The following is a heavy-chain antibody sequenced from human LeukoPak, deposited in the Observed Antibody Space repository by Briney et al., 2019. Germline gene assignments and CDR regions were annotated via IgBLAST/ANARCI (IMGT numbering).Heavy chain of an antibody. J-gene: IGHJ4*02. Sequence: PGGSLRLSCLVSGFSVSHNYVSWVRQAPGKGLEWVSNIYGDGSTNYADSVRGRFTISRDNSKNTYYLQMNSLRTEDTAVYYCAKDYYDSGDYWGQGTLVTVSS. CDR2: IYGDGST. CDR3: AKDYYDSGDY. CDR1: GFSVSHNY. D-gene: IGHD3-22*01. V-gene: IGHV3-53*01.